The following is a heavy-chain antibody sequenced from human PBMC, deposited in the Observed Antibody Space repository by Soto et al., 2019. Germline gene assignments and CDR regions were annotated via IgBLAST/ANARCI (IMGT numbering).Heavy chain of an antibody. CDR1: GYTFFTYD. J-gene: IGHJ5*02. D-gene: IGHD5-12*01. CDR2: ISTYSGDT. CDR3: ARHLGPTTSANWFDP. V-gene: IGHV1-18*01. Sequence: QVHLVQSGVEVKTPGASVKVSCQASGYTFFTYDISWVRLAPGQGLEWMGWISTYSGDTKYAQKFQGRVTMTTDTSTTTAYLQLRSLRSDATVVYYCARHLGPTTSANWFDPWCQGTVVTVSS.